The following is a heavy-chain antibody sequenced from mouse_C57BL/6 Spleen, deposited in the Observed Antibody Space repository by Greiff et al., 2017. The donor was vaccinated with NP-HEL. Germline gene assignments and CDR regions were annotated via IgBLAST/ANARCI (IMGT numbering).Heavy chain of an antibody. CDR2: ISSGSSTI. CDR3: ARRLYYGSRSHWYFDV. Sequence: EVKLQESGGGLVKPGGSLKLSCAASGFTFSDYGMHWVRPAPEKGLEWVAYISSGSSTIYYADTVKGRFTISRDNAKNTLFLQMTSLRSEDTAMYYCARRLYYGSRSHWYFDVWGTGTTVTVSS. V-gene: IGHV5-17*01. J-gene: IGHJ1*03. D-gene: IGHD1-1*01. CDR1: GFTFSDYG.